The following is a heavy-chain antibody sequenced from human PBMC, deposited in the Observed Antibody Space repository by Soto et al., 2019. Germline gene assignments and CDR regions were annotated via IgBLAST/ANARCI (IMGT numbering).Heavy chain of an antibody. J-gene: IGHJ4*02. Sequence: GGSLRLSCAASGVTVSSNYMNWVRQAPGKGLEWVSVIYSGGTTYYADSVKGRFTISRDNSKNTMYLQMNSLKAEDAAVYYCARTSGVINYFDYSGQGALVTVSS. CDR3: ARTSGVINYFDY. D-gene: IGHD3-10*01. CDR1: GVTVSSNY. CDR2: IYSGGTT. V-gene: IGHV3-66*01.